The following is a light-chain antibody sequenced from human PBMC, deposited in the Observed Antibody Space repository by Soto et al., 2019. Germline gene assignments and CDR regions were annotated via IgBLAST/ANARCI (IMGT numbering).Light chain of an antibody. CDR1: SGSIASNY. CDR2: EDK. V-gene: IGLV6-57*01. Sequence: NFMLTQPHSVSESPGKTVTISCTRSSGSIASNYVQWYQQRPGSTPTTVIYEDKQRPSGVPDRFSGSIDSSSNSASLTIPGLKTEDEADYYCQSYDGTNHWVFGGGTKLTVL. CDR3: QSYDGTNHWV. J-gene: IGLJ3*02.